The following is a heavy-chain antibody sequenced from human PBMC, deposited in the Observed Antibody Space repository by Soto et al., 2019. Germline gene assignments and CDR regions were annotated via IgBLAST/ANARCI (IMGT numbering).Heavy chain of an antibody. D-gene: IGHD3-22*01. Sequence: SVKVSCKASGGTFSSYAISWARQAPGQGLEWMGGIIPIFGTANYAQKFQGRVTITADESTSTAYMELSSLRSEDTAVYYCARAQKGYDSSGYYYGGYFQHWGQGTLVTVSS. V-gene: IGHV1-69*13. J-gene: IGHJ1*01. CDR3: ARAQKGYDSSGYYYGGYFQH. CDR2: IIPIFGTA. CDR1: GGTFSSYA.